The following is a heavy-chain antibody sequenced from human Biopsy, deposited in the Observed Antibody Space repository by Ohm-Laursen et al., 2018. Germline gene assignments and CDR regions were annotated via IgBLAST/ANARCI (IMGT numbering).Heavy chain of an antibody. D-gene: IGHD3-16*01. V-gene: IGHV4-34*01. CDR3: ARALDYYDPYYYYAMDV. Sequence: SETLSLTCAVYGGSFSGYYWTWIRQPPGKGLEWIGEINHRGSASYNPSLKSRITVLVDTSKNQFSLKLRSVTAADTAVYFCARALDYYDPYYYYAMDVWAKGPRSPSP. CDR1: GGSFSGYY. J-gene: IGHJ6*02. CDR2: INHRGSA.